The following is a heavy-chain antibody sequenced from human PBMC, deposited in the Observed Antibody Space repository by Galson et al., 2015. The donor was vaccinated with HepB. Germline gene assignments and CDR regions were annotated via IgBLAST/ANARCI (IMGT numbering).Heavy chain of an antibody. V-gene: IGHV3-33*08. J-gene: IGHJ4*02. CDR3: ARRGPIVGASVGFDY. D-gene: IGHD1-26*01. Sequence: SLRLSCAASGFTFSSYGMHWVRQAPGKGLEWVAVIWYDGSNKYYADSVKGRFTISRDNSKNTLYLQMNSLRAEDTAVYYCARRGPIVGASVGFDYWGQGTLVTVSS. CDR2: IWYDGSNK. CDR1: GFTFSSYG.